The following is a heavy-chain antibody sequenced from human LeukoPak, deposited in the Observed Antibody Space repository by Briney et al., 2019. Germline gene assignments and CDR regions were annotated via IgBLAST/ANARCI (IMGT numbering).Heavy chain of an antibody. CDR2: IYYSGST. CDR3: ARQTSSSWYGGGWFDP. V-gene: IGHV4-61*05. Sequence: SETLSLACSVSGASISSSSYYWSWIRQPPGKGLEWIGYIYYSGSTNYNPSLKSRVTISVDTSKNQFSLKLSSVTAADTAVYYCARQTSSSWYGGGWFDPWGQGTLVTVSS. D-gene: IGHD6-13*01. CDR1: GASISSSSYY. J-gene: IGHJ5*02.